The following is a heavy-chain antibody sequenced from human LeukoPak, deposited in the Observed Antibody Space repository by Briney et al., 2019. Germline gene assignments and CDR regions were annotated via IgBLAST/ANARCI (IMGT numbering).Heavy chain of an antibody. CDR2: ICLESGGT. CDR3: ASGLNSRSSSC. D-gene: IGHD6-13*01. J-gene: IGHJ4*02. V-gene: IGHV1-2*02. CDR1: GYSFTGYC. Sequence: AASVKVSGKASGYSFTGYCMHWVRQAPGQGLEWMGRICLESGGTNYAQKFQGRVTMTTDTTVSTAYMELSGLKSDDTAVYYCASGLNSRSSSCWGQGTRVTVSS.